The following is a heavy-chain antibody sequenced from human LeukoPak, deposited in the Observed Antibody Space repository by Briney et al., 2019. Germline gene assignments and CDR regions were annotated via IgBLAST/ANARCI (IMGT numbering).Heavy chain of an antibody. D-gene: IGHD4-17*01. CDR1: GGSISSSSYS. Sequence: PSETLSLTCTVSGGSISSSSYSWGWIRQPPGKGLEWIGNIYYSGSTNYNPSLKSRVAISIATSRNQFSLKLSSVTAADTAVYYCATRLRYGDYFDYWGQGTLVTVSS. CDR3: ATRLRYGDYFDY. V-gene: IGHV4-39*01. J-gene: IGHJ4*02. CDR2: IYYSGST.